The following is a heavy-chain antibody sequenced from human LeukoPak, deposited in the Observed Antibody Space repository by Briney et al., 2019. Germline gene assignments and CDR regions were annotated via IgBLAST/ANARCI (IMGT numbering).Heavy chain of an antibody. CDR3: ARRVFYGSGNYPYYFDH. CDR2: MNPNSGNT. V-gene: IGHV1-8*01. J-gene: IGHJ4*02. CDR1: GYTFTSYD. D-gene: IGHD3-10*01. Sequence: ASVKVSCKASGYTFTSYDINWVRQATGQGLEWMGWMNPNSGNTGYAQKFQGRVTMTTDTSTSTAYMELRSLRSDDTAVYYCARRVFYGSGNYPYYFDHWGQGTLVTVSS.